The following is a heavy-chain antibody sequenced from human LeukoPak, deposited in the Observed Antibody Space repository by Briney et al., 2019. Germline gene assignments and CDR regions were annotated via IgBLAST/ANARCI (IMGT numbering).Heavy chain of an antibody. CDR2: INHSGST. CDR3: ATGGGYSYGLFDY. V-gene: IGHV4-34*01. Sequence: SETLSLTCAVYGGSFSGYYWSWIRQPPGRGLEWIGEINHSGSTNYNPSLKSRVTISVDTSKNQFSLKLSSVTAADTAVYYCATGGGYSYGLFDYWGQGTLVTVSS. CDR1: GGSFSGYY. D-gene: IGHD5-18*01. J-gene: IGHJ4*02.